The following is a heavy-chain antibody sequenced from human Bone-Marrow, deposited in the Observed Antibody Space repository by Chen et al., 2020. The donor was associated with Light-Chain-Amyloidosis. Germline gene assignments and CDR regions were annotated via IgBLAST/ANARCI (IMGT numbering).Heavy chain of an antibody. J-gene: IGHJ6*03. CDR1: GFTFSKYA. CDR2: IWKDGNN. Sequence: QVQLVESGGGVVQPGESLRLSCVASGFTFSKYAMHWVRQAPGKGLEWLAVIWKDGNNDHVESVKGRFAFSRDNSKNTLSLQMNSLRAEDTAVYYSARVGIQGMTFERYNYYYYMDVWGKGTTVTVSS. V-gene: IGHV3-33*01. CDR3: ARVGIQGMTFERYNYYYYMDV. D-gene: IGHD5-18*01.